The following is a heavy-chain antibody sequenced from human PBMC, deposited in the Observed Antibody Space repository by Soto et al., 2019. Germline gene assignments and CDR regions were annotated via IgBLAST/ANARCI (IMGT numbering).Heavy chain of an antibody. D-gene: IGHD7-27*01. Sequence: EVQLVESGGGLVQPGGSLRLSCAASGFTFSTYWMGWVRQAPGKGLEWVANIKQDGTEKYYVDSVKGRFTISRDNARNSLYLQMNSLRAEDTAVYYCARDSTVSGGYFDYWGQGTLVTVSS. J-gene: IGHJ4*02. V-gene: IGHV3-7*01. CDR2: IKQDGTEK. CDR1: GFTFSTYW. CDR3: ARDSTVSGGYFDY.